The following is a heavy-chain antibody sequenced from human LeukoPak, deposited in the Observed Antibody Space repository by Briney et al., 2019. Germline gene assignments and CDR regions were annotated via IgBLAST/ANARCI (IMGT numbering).Heavy chain of an antibody. CDR2: IRYDGINK. Sequence: PGGSLRLSCAASGLTFSDYGMHSGRQAPGKGLQWVAFIRYDGINKYYADSVQGRFSISRDNSKNTLYLDMNSLRAEDTAVYYCARDLFSTAGAYDYGGQGTLVIVSS. D-gene: IGHD1-26*01. CDR3: ARDLFSTAGAYDY. CDR1: GLTFSDYG. V-gene: IGHV3-30*02. J-gene: IGHJ4*02.